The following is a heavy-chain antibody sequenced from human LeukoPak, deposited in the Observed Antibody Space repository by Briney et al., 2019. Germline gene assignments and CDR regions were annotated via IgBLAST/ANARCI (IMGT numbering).Heavy chain of an antibody. CDR2: IRSKTDGGTT. V-gene: IGHV3-15*01. CDR3: TTALNYFHSSGYPV. D-gene: IGHD3-22*01. CDR1: GLTFSNAW. J-gene: IGHJ4*02. Sequence: GGSLRLSCAASGLTFSNAWMSWVRQAPGKGLEWVGRIRSKTDGGTTDYAAPVKGRFTISRDDSKNTLYLQMNGLKTEDTAVYYCTTALNYFHSSGYPVWGRGTLVTVSS.